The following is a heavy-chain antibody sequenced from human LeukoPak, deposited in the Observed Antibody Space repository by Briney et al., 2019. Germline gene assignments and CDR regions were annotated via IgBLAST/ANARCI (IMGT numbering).Heavy chain of an antibody. V-gene: IGHV1-18*01. D-gene: IGHD2-15*01. J-gene: IGHJ4*02. CDR1: GYTFTSYG. Sequence: ASVKDSSKASGYTFTSYGISWVRQAPGQGLEWMAWISAYNGNTNYAQKLEGRLTMTTDTSTSTAYMELRSLRSDDTDVYYCARDPGWPHADPIVVVVPMDYWGQGTLVTVSS. CDR2: ISAYNGNT. CDR3: ARDPGWPHADPIVVVVPMDY.